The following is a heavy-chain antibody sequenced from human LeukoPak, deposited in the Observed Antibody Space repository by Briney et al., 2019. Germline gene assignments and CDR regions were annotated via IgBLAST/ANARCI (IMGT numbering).Heavy chain of an antibody. Sequence: PSETLSLTCTVSGGSISSYYWSWIRQPPGKALEWIGYIYYSGSTNYNPSLKSRVTISVDTSKNQFSLKLSSVTAADTAVYYCAQNTAYDILTGYGGHYYYGMDVWGQGTTVTVSS. CDR1: GGSISSYY. V-gene: IGHV4-59*08. CDR3: AQNTAYDILTGYGGHYYYGMDV. J-gene: IGHJ6*02. CDR2: IYYSGST. D-gene: IGHD3-9*01.